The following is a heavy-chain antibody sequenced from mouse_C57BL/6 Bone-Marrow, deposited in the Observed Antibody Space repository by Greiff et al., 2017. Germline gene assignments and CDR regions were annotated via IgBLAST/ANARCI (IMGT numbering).Heavy chain of an antibody. CDR2: IDPSDSYT. Sequence: QVQLKQPGAELVKPGASVKLSCKASGYTFTSYWMQWVKQRPGQGLEWIGEIDPSDSYTNYNQKVKGKATLTVDTSSSTAYMQLSSLTSEDSAVYYCARSFITTVVATDAMDYWGQGTSVTVSS. J-gene: IGHJ4*01. D-gene: IGHD1-1*01. CDR3: ARSFITTVVATDAMDY. CDR1: GYTFTSYW. V-gene: IGHV1-50*01.